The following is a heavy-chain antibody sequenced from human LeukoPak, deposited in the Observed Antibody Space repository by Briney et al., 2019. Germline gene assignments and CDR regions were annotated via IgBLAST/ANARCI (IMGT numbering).Heavy chain of an antibody. J-gene: IGHJ3*01. D-gene: IGHD3-22*01. CDR2: ISAYNGNT. CDR1: GYTFTSYG. CDR3: ARGGKYYDSSGYYYDY. V-gene: IGHV1-18*01. Sequence: ASVKVSCKASGYTFTSYGISWVRQAPGQGLEWMGWISAYNGNTNYAQRLQGRVTMTTDTSTSTAYMELRSLRSDDTAVYYCARGGKYYDSSGYYYDYWGQGTMVTVSS.